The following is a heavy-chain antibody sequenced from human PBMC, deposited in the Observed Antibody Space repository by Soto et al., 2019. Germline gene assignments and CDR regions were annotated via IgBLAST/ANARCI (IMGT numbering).Heavy chain of an antibody. J-gene: IGHJ6*02. CDR3: AKDTATAITSYYFYGMDV. D-gene: IGHD2-15*01. CDR1: GFIFSTYG. CDR2: ISFDGRNK. V-gene: IGHV3-30*18. Sequence: QVQLVESGGGVVQPGRSLRLSCAASGFIFSTYGMHWVRQAPGKGLEWVAVISFDGRNKYYADSVRGRFSISRDNSKNTLLLQMNSLRGEDTAVYYCAKDTATAITSYYFYGMDVWGQGTTVTVSS.